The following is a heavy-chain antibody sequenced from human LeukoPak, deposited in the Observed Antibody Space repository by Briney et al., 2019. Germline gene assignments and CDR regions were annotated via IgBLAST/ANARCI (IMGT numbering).Heavy chain of an antibody. D-gene: IGHD4-17*01. CDR3: AREGFYGDARCDY. J-gene: IGHJ4*02. CDR1: GFTFSSYS. CDR2: ISSSSSYI. V-gene: IGHV3-21*01. Sequence: PGGSLRLSCAASGFTFSSYSMNWVRQAPGKGLEWVSSISSSSSYIYYADSVKGRFTISRDNAKNSLYLQMNSLRAEDTAVYYCAREGFYGDARCDYWGQGTLVTVSS.